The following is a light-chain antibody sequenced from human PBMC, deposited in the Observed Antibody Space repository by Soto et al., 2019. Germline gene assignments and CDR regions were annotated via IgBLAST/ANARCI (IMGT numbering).Light chain of an antibody. Sequence: DIQMTQSPSSLSASVGDRVTITCRASQTISSYLNWYQQKPGKAPRLLIFATSSLQSGVPSRFSGSGSGTDFTLNIRSLKPEDFATYYCQQSDSTPPTFGQGTKVEIK. V-gene: IGKV1-39*01. CDR2: ATS. CDR3: QQSDSTPPT. J-gene: IGKJ1*01. CDR1: QTISSY.